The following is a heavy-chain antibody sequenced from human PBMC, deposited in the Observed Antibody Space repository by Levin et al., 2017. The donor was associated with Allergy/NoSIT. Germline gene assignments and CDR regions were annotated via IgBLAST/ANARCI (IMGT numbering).Heavy chain of an antibody. D-gene: IGHD3-9*01. Sequence: GGSLRLSCAASGFTFSSYAMHWVRQAPGKGLEWVAVISYDGSNKYYADSVKGRFTISRDNSKNTLYLQMNSLRAEDTAVYYCAREGWAYYDILTGYYRFDPWGQGTLVTVSS. CDR3: AREGWAYYDILTGYYRFDP. V-gene: IGHV3-30-3*01. CDR2: ISYDGSNK. J-gene: IGHJ5*02. CDR1: GFTFSSYA.